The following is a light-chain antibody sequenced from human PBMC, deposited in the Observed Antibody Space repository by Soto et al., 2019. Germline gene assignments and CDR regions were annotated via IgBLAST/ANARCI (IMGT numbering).Light chain of an antibody. CDR1: QSVNSNY. CDR3: QQYDNSIT. CDR2: GAS. Sequence: EIVLTQSPDTVSLSPGETATLSCRASQSVNSNYLAWYQHKPGQAPRLLIYGASNRATGIPDRFSGSGSGTDFSLTISRLEHEDFAVFYCQQYDNSITFGQGTRLEIE. V-gene: IGKV3-20*01. J-gene: IGKJ5*01.